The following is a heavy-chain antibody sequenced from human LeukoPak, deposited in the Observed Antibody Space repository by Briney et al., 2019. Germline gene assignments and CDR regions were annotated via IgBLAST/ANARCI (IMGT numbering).Heavy chain of an antibody. CDR2: INPNSGGT. Sequence: ASVKVSCKASGYTFTGYYMHWVRQAPGQGLEWMGWINPNSGGTNYAQKFQGRVTMTRDTSISTAYMELSRLRSDDTAVYYCARTGYSSSWYARYWGQGTLVTVSS. V-gene: IGHV1-2*02. CDR3: ARTGYSSSWYARY. CDR1: GYTFTGYY. J-gene: IGHJ4*02. D-gene: IGHD6-13*01.